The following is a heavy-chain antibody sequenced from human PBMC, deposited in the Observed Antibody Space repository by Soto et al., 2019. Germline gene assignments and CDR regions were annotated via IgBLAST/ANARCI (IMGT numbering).Heavy chain of an antibody. CDR3: ARDLGFLEWCLDY. J-gene: IGHJ4*02. D-gene: IGHD3-3*02. V-gene: IGHV1-3*01. Sequence: GASVKVSCKASGYTFTSYAMHWVRQAPGQRLEWMGWINAGNGNTKYSQKFQGRVTITRDTSASTAYMELSSLRSEDTAVYYCARDLGFLEWCLDYWGQGSLVTVSS. CDR1: GYTFTSYA. CDR2: INAGNGNT.